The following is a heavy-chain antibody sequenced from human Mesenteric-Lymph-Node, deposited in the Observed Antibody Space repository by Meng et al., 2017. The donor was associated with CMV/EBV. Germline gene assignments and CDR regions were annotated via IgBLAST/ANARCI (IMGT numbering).Heavy chain of an antibody. Sequence: SETLSLTCTVSGGSISSYYWSWIRQPAGKGLEWIGSIYHSGNTYYNPSLENRLTMSVDTSKNQFSLRLTSVTATDTAMYYCARGNRGFDNWGLGALVTVSS. V-gene: IGHV4-4*07. CDR3: ARGNRGFDN. D-gene: IGHD2/OR15-2a*01. CDR1: GGSISSYY. CDR2: IYHSGNT. J-gene: IGHJ4*02.